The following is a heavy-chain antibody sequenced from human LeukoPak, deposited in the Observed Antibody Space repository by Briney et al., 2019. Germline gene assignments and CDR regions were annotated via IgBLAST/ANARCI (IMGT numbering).Heavy chain of an antibody. D-gene: IGHD1-26*01. CDR3: ARAVGLNWFDP. Sequence: PGGSLRLSSAASGFTFRSYDMHCVRHAPGKSLESGSAIGTVGDTYNPSSVTGRFITSRENAKKSLYLQMNSLRAGDTSVYYCARAVGLNWFDPWGQGTLVTVSS. J-gene: IGHJ5*02. V-gene: IGHV3-13*01. CDR1: GFTFRSYD. CDR2: IGTVGDT.